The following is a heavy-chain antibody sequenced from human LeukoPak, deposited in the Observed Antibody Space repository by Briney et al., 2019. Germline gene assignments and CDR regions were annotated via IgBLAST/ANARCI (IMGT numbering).Heavy chain of an antibody. CDR3: ARGSDYEDAFDI. CDR1: GYTFTGYY. CDR2: INPNSGGT. D-gene: IGHD4-17*01. Sequence: ASVKVSCKASGYTFTGYYMHWVRQAPGQGLEGMGWINPNSGGTNYAQKFQGRVTMTRDTSISTAYMELSRLRSDDTAVYYCARGSDYEDAFDIWGQGTMVTVSS. J-gene: IGHJ3*02. V-gene: IGHV1-2*02.